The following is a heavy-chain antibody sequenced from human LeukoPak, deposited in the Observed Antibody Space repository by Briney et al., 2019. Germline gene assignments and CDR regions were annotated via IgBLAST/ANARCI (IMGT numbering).Heavy chain of an antibody. V-gene: IGHV3-43D*03. CDR1: HFTFDDYA. CDR3: AKGGGDTAMAMDY. Sequence: GGSLRLSCAASHFTFDDYAMHWVRQAPGKGLEWVSLISRDGGRTYYAGSVKGRFTISRDNSKNSLFLQMTRLSAEDTAFYYCAKGGGDTAMAMDYWGQGTLVTVSS. D-gene: IGHD5-18*01. CDR2: ISRDGGRT. J-gene: IGHJ4*02.